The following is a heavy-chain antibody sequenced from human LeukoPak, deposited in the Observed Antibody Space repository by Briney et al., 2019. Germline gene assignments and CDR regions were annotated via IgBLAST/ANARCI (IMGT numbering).Heavy chain of an antibody. J-gene: IGHJ5*02. Sequence: ASVKVSCKASGGTFSSYAISWVRQAPGQGLEWMGGIIPIFGTANYAQKFQGRVTITTDESTSTAYMELSSLRSEDTAVYYCSCMLGLYNWFDPWGQGTLVTVSS. V-gene: IGHV1-69*05. CDR1: GGTFSSYA. CDR3: SCMLGLYNWFDP. D-gene: IGHD2-8*01. CDR2: IIPIFGTA.